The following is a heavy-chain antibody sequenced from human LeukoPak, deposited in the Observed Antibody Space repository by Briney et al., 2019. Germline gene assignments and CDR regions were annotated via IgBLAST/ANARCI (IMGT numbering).Heavy chain of an antibody. D-gene: IGHD2-2*01. J-gene: IGHJ4*02. Sequence: GGSLRLSCAASGFDFHPFELNWVRQAPGKGLEWVSRIGSSGRTTYYADSVKGRFTISRDNANNSLYLQMNSLGAEDTAVYYCARADCSSASCFAVFDHWGQGALVTVSS. CDR3: ARADCSSASCFAVFDH. V-gene: IGHV3-48*03. CDR1: GFDFHPFE. CDR2: IGSSGRTT.